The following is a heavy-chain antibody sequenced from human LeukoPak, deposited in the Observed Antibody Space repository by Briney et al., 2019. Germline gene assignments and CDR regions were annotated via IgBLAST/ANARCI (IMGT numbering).Heavy chain of an antibody. CDR2: FQYGGAT. CDR3: ARHDSDCSAGNCYSDFDP. D-gene: IGHD2-15*01. Sequence: SSETLSLTCSVSGDSISRKRSYWGWIRQPPGKGLEWIGSFQYGGATYYNPSLKSRVTKSVDASKNQFSLKLNSVTAADTAVYYCARHDSDCSAGNCYSDFDPWGQGTLVTVSS. CDR1: GDSISRKRSY. J-gene: IGHJ5*02. V-gene: IGHV4-39*01.